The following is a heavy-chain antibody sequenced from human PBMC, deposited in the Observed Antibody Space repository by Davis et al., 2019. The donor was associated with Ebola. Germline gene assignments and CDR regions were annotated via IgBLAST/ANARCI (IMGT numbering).Heavy chain of an antibody. CDR1: GGSISSGGYY. Sequence: LRLSCTVSGGSISSGGYYWSWIRQHPGKGLEWIGYIYYSGSTYYNPSLKSRVTISVDTSQNQFSLKLSSVTAADTALYYCAKVMTTVTTIWFDPWGQGTLVTVSS. D-gene: IGHD4-17*01. J-gene: IGHJ5*02. V-gene: IGHV4-31*03. CDR3: AKVMTTVTTIWFDP. CDR2: IYYSGST.